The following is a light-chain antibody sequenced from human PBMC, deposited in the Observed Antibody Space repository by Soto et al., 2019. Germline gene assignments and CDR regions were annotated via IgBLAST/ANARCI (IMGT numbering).Light chain of an antibody. CDR2: DAS. Sequence: EIVLTQSPATLSLSPGERATLSCRASQSVSNILAWYHQKPGQAPRLLIYDASTRATGIPAGFSGSGSGTDFALTISSLEPEDVAVYYCQQRRSWPPLTFGGGTKVEIK. CDR1: QSVSNI. CDR3: QQRRSWPPLT. V-gene: IGKV3-11*01. J-gene: IGKJ4*01.